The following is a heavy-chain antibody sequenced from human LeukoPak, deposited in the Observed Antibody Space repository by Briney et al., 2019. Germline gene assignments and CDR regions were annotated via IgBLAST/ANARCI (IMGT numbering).Heavy chain of an antibody. CDR2: INPNSGGT. Sequence: ASVTVSCKASGYTFTSYDINWVRQATGQGLEWMGWINPNSGGTNYAQKFQGRVTMTRDTSISTAHMELSRLRSDDTAVYYCARDYVWGQGTTVTVSS. CDR3: ARDYV. V-gene: IGHV1-2*02. CDR1: GYTFTSYD. J-gene: IGHJ6*02.